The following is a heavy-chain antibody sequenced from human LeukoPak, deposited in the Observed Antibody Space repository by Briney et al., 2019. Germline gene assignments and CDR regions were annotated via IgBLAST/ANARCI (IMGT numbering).Heavy chain of an antibody. Sequence: PSRTLSLTCTVSGGSISSGGYYWSWLRQHPGKGLEWIGYIYYSGSTYYNPSLKSRVTISVDTSKNQFSLRLSSVTAADTAVYYCARDWRGTDWFDPWGQGTLVTVSS. CDR3: ARDWRGTDWFDP. CDR2: IYYSGST. J-gene: IGHJ5*02. CDR1: GGSISSGGYY. V-gene: IGHV4-31*03. D-gene: IGHD2-8*02.